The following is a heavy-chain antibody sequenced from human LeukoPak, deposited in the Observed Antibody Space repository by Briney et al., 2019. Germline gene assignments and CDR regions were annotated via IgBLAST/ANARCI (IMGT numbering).Heavy chain of an antibody. Sequence: PGGSLRLSCAASGFTFSSYSMNWVRQAPGKGLEWVSSISDRSNYIYYADSVKGRFTISRDNAKNSLYLQMNSLRAEDTAAYYCARMSCSSTSCYGYYYYGMDVWGQGTTVTVSS. V-gene: IGHV3-21*01. CDR3: ARMSCSSTSCYGYYYYGMDV. D-gene: IGHD2-2*01. J-gene: IGHJ6*02. CDR2: ISDRSNYI. CDR1: GFTFSSYS.